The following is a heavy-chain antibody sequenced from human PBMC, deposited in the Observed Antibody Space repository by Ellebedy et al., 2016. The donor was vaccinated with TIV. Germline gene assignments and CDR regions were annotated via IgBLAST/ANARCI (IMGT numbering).Heavy chain of an antibody. CDR3: ARGGGGGPLDS. J-gene: IGHJ4*02. CDR2: IFHRGTT. D-gene: IGHD2-15*01. Sequence: MPSETLSLTFAVSGDSINSGGYAWSWIRQPPGKGLEWIGYIFHRGTTYYSPSLKTRVTISIDRSKNHFSLQLSSVTAADTAMYFCARGGGGGPLDSWGQGALVTVSS. CDR1: GDSINSGGYA. V-gene: IGHV4-30-2*01.